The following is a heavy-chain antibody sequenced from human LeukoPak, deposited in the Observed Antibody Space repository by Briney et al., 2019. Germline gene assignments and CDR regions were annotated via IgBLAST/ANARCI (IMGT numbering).Heavy chain of an antibody. CDR3: ARGIAAPFYYFDY. Sequence: PSETLSLTCTVSGGSISGYYWSWIRQPPGKGLEWIGYIYYSGSTNYNPSLKSRVTISVDTSKNQFSLKLSSVTAADTAVYYCARGIAAPFYYFDYWGQGTLVTVSS. CDR1: GGSISGYY. CDR2: IYYSGST. V-gene: IGHV4-59*01. D-gene: IGHD6-6*01. J-gene: IGHJ4*02.